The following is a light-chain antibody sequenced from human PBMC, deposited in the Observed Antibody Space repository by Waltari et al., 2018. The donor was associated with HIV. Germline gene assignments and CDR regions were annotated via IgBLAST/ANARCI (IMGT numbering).Light chain of an antibody. CDR2: DIN. V-gene: IGLV2-14*03. CDR1: STDSRFYQY. J-gene: IGLJ2*01. Sequence: QSALTPPASVSGFPGQSITIYCTGISTDSRFYQYVSWYQQHPGKIPRLIIFDINNRPSGVSDHISGSRSGNSASLTFSGLQSGDEAHYYCASNRLDYTLIFGGGTKLTVL. CDR3: ASNRLDYTLI.